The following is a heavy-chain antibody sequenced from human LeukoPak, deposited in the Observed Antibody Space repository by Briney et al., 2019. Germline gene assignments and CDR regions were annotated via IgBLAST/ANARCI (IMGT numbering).Heavy chain of an antibody. CDR3: ARDQARYSSSWYDAFDI. CDR1: GGSISSSSYY. D-gene: IGHD6-13*01. V-gene: IGHV4-39*02. Sequence: SETLSLTCTVSGGSISSSSYYWGWIRQPPGKGLEWIGSIYYSGSTYYNPSLKSRVTISVDTSKNQFSLKLSSVTAADTAVYYCARDQARYSSSWYDAFDIWAKGQWSPSLQ. CDR2: IYYSGST. J-gene: IGHJ3*02.